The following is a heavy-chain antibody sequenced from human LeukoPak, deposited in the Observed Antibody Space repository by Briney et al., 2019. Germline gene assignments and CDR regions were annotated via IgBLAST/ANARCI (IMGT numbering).Heavy chain of an antibody. D-gene: IGHD3-22*01. CDR2: IWYDGSNK. V-gene: IGHV3-33*01. J-gene: IGHJ4*02. CDR1: GFTFSSYG. CDR3: ARFSDSSGLDY. Sequence: GGSLRLSCAASGFTFSSYGMHWVRQAPGKGLEWVAFIWYDGSNKYYADSVKGRFTISRDNSKNTLYLQMNSLRAEDTAVYYCARFSDSSGLDYWGQGTLVTVSS.